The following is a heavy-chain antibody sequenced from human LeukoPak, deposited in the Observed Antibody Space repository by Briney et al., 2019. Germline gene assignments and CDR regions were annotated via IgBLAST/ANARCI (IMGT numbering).Heavy chain of an antibody. V-gene: IGHV4-59*01. CDR2: IYYSGST. CDR3: ASTRVGSGSYYRYFDY. Sequence: PSETLSLTCTVAGGSISSYYWSWIRQPPGKGLEWIGYIYYSGSTNYNPSLKSRVTISVDTSKNQFSLKLSSVTAADTAVYYCASTRVGSGSYYRYFDYWGQGTLVTVSS. D-gene: IGHD1-26*01. J-gene: IGHJ4*02. CDR1: GGSISSYY.